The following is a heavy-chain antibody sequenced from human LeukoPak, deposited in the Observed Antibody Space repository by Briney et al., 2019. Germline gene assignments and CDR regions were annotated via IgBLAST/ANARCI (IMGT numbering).Heavy chain of an antibody. CDR1: GGTFSSYA. D-gene: IGHD2-2*01. CDR3: ARVFTRGYFDY. V-gene: IGHV1-69*04. Sequence: GSSVKVSCKASGGTFSSYAISWVRQAPGQGLEWMGRIIPILGIANYAQKFQGRVTITADKSTSTAYMELSSLRSEDTAVYYCARVFTRGYFDYWGQGTLVTVSS. J-gene: IGHJ4*02. CDR2: IIPILGIA.